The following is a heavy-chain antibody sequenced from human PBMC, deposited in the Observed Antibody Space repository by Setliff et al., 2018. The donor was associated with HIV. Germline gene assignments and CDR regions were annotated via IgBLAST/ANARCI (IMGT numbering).Heavy chain of an antibody. V-gene: IGHV3-23*01. CDR2: ILSTGERT. J-gene: IGHJ4*02. CDR1: GFTVSSDY. Sequence: ETLSLSCAASGFTVSSDYMSWVRQAPGKGLEWLSAILSTGERTFYADSVKGRFTISRDNSKNTVYLQMNSLRAEDTAEYYCAKELAASGLGYFDSWGRGILVTVSS. D-gene: IGHD3-22*01. CDR3: AKELAASGLGYFDS.